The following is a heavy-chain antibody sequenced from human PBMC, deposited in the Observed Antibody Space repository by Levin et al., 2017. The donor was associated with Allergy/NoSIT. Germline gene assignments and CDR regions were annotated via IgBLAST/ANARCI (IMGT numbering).Heavy chain of an antibody. CDR1: GGSFSGYY. V-gene: IGHV4-34*01. D-gene: IGHD6-19*01. CDR2: INHSGST. CDR3: AGRPPNVTVAGKGGTFDY. J-gene: IGHJ4*02. Sequence: SETLSLTCAVYGGSFSGYYWSWIRQPPGKGLEWIGEINHSGSTNYNPSLKSRVTISVDTSKNQFPLKLSSVTAADTAVYYCAGRPPNVTVAGKGGTFDYWGQGTLVTVSS.